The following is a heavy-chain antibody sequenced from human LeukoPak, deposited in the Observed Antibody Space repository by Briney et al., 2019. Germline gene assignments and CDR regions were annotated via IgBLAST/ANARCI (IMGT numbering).Heavy chain of an antibody. CDR1: GFTFSSYA. V-gene: IGHV3-30-3*01. Sequence: GGSLRLSCAASGFTFSSYAMHWVRQAPGKGLEWVAVISYDGSNKYYADSVKGRFTISRHNSKNTLYLQMNSLRAEDTAVYYCARDGRGHYYYYYGMDVWGQGTTVTVSS. CDR2: ISYDGSNK. J-gene: IGHJ6*02. CDR3: ARDGRGHYYYYYGMDV. D-gene: IGHD2-21*02.